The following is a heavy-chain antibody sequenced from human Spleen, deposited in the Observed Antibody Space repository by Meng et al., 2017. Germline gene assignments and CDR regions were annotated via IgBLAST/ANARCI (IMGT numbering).Heavy chain of an antibody. V-gene: IGHV4-4*02. J-gene: IGHJ4*02. CDR3: ARNLVGSSLDY. CDR1: GGSISTRDW. CDR2: IYHSGRA. D-gene: IGHD1-14*01. Sequence: GQLQESGPGLVKPSGTLSPTCAGSGGSISTRDWWTWVRQPPGKGLEWIGEIYHSGRANYIPTLKSRVTISVDKSKNQFSLDLRSVIAADTAVYFCARNLVGSSLDYWGQGTLVTVSS.